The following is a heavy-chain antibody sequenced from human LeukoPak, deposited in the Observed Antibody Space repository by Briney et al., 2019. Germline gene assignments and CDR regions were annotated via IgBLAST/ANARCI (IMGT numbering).Heavy chain of an antibody. D-gene: IGHD6-13*01. CDR3: AKDRVIAGAGEIDF. CDR1: GFTFSNPG. Sequence: GGSLRLSCAASGFTFSNPGMHWVRQAPGKGLEWVALIRYDGSDKYYADSVKGRFTISRDNSKNTLYLQMNSLRAEDTAVFYCAKDRVIAGAGEIDFWGQGTLVTVSS. V-gene: IGHV3-30*02. CDR2: IRYDGSDK. J-gene: IGHJ4*02.